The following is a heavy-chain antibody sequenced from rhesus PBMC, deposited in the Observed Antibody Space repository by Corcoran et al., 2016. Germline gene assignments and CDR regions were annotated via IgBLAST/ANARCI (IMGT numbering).Heavy chain of an antibody. CDR1: GGSFSSYW. CDR2: NKGNSGST. Sequence: QVQLQESGPGLVKPSETLSLTCAVSGGSFSSYWWSWIRQPPGKGLEWIGENKGNSGSTNYNPHLKSRVTISKDASKIQFSLKLSSVTAADTAVYYCARRGYSGYSYGDYFDYWGQGVLVTVSS. CDR3: ARRGYSGYSYGDYFDY. D-gene: IGHD5-42*01. J-gene: IGHJ4*01. V-gene: IGHV4-80*01.